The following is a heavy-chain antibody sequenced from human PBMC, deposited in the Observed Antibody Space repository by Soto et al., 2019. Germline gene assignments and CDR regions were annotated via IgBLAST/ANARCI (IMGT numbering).Heavy chain of an antibody. CDR2: IYDNGIT. CDR1: GRSITSYY. V-gene: IGHV4-59*12. J-gene: IGHJ4*02. CDR3: ARTYDSNGYANELDS. Sequence: QVVLQESGPGLVKPSETLSLTCSVSGRSITSYYWSWVRQPPGKGLEWIGYIYDNGITSQNPSLKSRVTMSAVTSENQFSLKLTSVTGADTSVYYCARTYDSNGYANELDSWGQGLLVTVTS. D-gene: IGHD3-22*01.